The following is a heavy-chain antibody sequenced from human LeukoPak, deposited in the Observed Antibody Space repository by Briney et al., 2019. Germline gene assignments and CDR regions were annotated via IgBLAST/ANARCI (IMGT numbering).Heavy chain of an antibody. V-gene: IGHV1-18*01. CDR3: ARDKDCSGGSCYSRYFDY. Sequence: ASVKVSCKASGYTFTNFGISWVRQAPGQGLEWMGWISGYNGNTNYAQKLQGRVTMTTDTSTSTAYMDLRSLRSDDTAVYYCARDKDCSGGSCYSRYFDYWGQGTLVTVSS. CDR2: ISGYNGNT. J-gene: IGHJ4*02. CDR1: GYTFTNFG. D-gene: IGHD2-15*01.